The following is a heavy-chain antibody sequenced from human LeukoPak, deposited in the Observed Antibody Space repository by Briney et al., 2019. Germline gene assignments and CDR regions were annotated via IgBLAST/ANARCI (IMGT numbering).Heavy chain of an antibody. Sequence: ASVKVSCKASGGTFSSYAISWVRQAPGQGLEWMGGIIPIFGTANYAQKFQGRVTITADESTSTAYMELSSLRSEVTAVYYCASGSGINLAPFDYWGQGTLVTVSS. CDR1: GGTFSSYA. CDR2: IIPIFGTA. J-gene: IGHJ4*02. D-gene: IGHD3-10*01. CDR3: ASGSGINLAPFDY. V-gene: IGHV1-69*13.